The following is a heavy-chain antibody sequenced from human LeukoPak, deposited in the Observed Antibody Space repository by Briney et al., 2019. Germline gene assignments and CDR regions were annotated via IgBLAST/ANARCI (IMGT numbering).Heavy chain of an antibody. Sequence: SETLSLTCAVYGGSFSGYYWSWIRQPPGKGLEWIGEINHSGSTNYNPSLKSRVTISVDTSKNQFSLKLSSVTAADTAVYYCARESPYCSSTSCYRHYCYYYYMDVWGKGTTVTVSS. V-gene: IGHV4-34*01. CDR2: INHSGST. CDR3: ARESPYCSSTSCYRHYCYYYYMDV. CDR1: GGSFSGYY. D-gene: IGHD2-2*01. J-gene: IGHJ6*03.